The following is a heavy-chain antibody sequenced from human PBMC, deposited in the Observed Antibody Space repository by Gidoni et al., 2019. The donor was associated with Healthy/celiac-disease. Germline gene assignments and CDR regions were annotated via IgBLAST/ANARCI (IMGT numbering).Heavy chain of an antibody. V-gene: IGHV3-23*01. D-gene: IGHD5-12*01. Sequence: VQLLESGGGLVPPGGSLRPSCAASGFTFSSYAMSWVRQAPGKGLEWVSAIRGSGGSTYYADSVKGRFTISRDNSKNTLYLQMNSLGAEDTAVYYCATWLPHDYWGQGTLVTVSS. CDR2: IRGSGGST. CDR3: ATWLPHDY. J-gene: IGHJ4*02. CDR1: GFTFSSYA.